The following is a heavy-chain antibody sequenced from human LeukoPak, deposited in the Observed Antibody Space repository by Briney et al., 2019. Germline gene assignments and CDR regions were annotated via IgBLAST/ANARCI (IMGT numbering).Heavy chain of an antibody. J-gene: IGHJ4*02. D-gene: IGHD6-19*01. V-gene: IGHV3-21*01. CDR3: ARSIAVARYYFDY. Sequence: KPGGSLRLSCAASGFTFSGYSMNWVRQAPGKGLEWVSSISSSSSNIYYADSVKGRFTISRDNAKNSLYLQMNSLRAEDRAVYYCARSIAVARYYFDYWGQGTLVTVSS. CDR1: GFTFSGYS. CDR2: ISSSSSNI.